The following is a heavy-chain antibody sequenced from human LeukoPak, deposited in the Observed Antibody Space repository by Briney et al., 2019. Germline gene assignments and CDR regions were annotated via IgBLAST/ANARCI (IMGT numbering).Heavy chain of an antibody. V-gene: IGHV3-30*02. CDR2: IRYDGSNK. CDR1: GFTFSSYG. CDR3: AKDNQVWCSSTSCYNNWFDP. D-gene: IGHD2-2*01. J-gene: IGHJ5*02. Sequence: PGGSLRLSCAATGFTFSSYGMHWVRQAPGKGLEWVAFIRYDGSNKYYADSVKGRFTISRDNSKNTLYLQMNSLRAEGTAVYYCAKDNQVWCSSTSCYNNWFDPWGQGTLVTVSS.